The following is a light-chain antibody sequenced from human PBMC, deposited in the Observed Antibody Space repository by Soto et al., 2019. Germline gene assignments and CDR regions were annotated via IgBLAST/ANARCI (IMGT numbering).Light chain of an antibody. V-gene: IGKV3-15*01. CDR1: RRVGSN. J-gene: IGKJ2*01. CDR2: GAS. Sequence: EIVMTQSPATLSVSPGERATLSCRAGRRVGSNLAWYQQKPGQAPRLLIYGASTRATGIPARFSGSGSGTEFTLTISSLQSEDFAIYYCQQYNNWPRTFGQGTKLEIK. CDR3: QQYNNWPRT.